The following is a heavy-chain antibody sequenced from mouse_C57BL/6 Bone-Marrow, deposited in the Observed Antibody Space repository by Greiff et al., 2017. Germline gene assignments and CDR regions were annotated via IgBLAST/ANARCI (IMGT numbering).Heavy chain of an antibody. V-gene: IGHV1-55*01. CDR3: EREGSHSDAMDY. CDR2: IYPGSGST. J-gene: IGHJ4*01. CDR1: GYTFTSYW. D-gene: IGHD6-1*01. Sequence: QVQLQQSGAELVKPGASVKMSCKASGYTFTSYWITWVKQRPGQGLEWIGDIYPGSGSTNYNEKFKSKATLTVDTSSSTAYMQLSSLTSEDSAVYYCEREGSHSDAMDYWGQGNSVTVSS.